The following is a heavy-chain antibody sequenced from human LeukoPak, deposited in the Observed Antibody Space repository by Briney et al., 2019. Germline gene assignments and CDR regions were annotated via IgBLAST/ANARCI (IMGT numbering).Heavy chain of an antibody. Sequence: SETLSLTCAVYGGSFSGYYWSWIRQPAGKGLEWIGRIYTSGSTNYNPSLKSRVTMSVDTSKNQFSLKLSSVTAADAAVYYCAREGYYYGSGSYWVEYYYYYMDVWGKGTTVTVSS. CDR1: GGSFSGYY. CDR2: IYTSGST. J-gene: IGHJ6*03. D-gene: IGHD3-10*01. V-gene: IGHV4-4*07. CDR3: AREGYYYGSGSYWVEYYYYYMDV.